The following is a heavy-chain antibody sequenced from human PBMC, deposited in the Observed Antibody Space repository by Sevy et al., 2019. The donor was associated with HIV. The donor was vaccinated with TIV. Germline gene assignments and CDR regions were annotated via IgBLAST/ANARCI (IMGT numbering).Heavy chain of an antibody. Sequence: GEPLKISCTYSELGFSSHSFNWVRQAPGKGLEWISYISGIGTPISYLDSLRGRFTISRDNAKNSLFLQMNNLRDDDTAVYYCARDLHWAFDQWGQGTLVTVSS. V-gene: IGHV3-48*02. CDR1: ELGFSSHS. J-gene: IGHJ4*02. CDR2: ISGIGTPI. CDR3: ARDLHWAFDQ. D-gene: IGHD7-27*01.